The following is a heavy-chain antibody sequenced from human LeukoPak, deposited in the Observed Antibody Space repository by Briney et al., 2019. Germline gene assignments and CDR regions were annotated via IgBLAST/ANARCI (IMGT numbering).Heavy chain of an antibody. Sequence: PSETLSLTCTVSGGSVSSGSYYWSWIRQPPGKGLEWIGYIYYSGGTNYNPSLKSRVTISVDTSKNQFSLKLSSVTAADTAVYYCARGAGTYPNWFDPWGQGTLVTVSS. V-gene: IGHV4-61*01. J-gene: IGHJ5*02. D-gene: IGHD3-10*01. CDR2: IYYSGGT. CDR3: ARGAGTYPNWFDP. CDR1: GGSVSSGSYY.